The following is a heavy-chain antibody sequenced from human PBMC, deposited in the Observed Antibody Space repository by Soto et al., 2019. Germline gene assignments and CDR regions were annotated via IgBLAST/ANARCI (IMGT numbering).Heavy chain of an antibody. Sequence: ASVKVSCKASGYTFTSYYMHWVRQAPGQGLEWMGIINPSGGSTSYAQKFQGRVTMTRDTSTSTVYMELSSLRSEDTAVYYCARECSSTSCYGGHFDYWGQGTLVTVSS. CDR3: ARECSSTSCYGGHFDY. V-gene: IGHV1-46*01. J-gene: IGHJ4*02. D-gene: IGHD2-2*01. CDR1: GYTFTSYY. CDR2: INPSGGST.